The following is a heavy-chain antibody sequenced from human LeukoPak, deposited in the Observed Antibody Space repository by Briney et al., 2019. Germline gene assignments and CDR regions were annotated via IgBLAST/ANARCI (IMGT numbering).Heavy chain of an antibody. CDR2: IYSGGST. J-gene: IGHJ4*02. D-gene: IGHD6-13*01. Sequence: PGGSLRLSCAASGFTVSSNYMSWVRQAPGKGLEWVSVIYSGGSTYYADSVKGRFTISRDNSKNTLYLQMNSLRAEDTAVYYCARGVYIAAAQYGYWGQGTLVTVSS. CDR3: ARGVYIAAAQYGY. V-gene: IGHV3-66*01. CDR1: GFTVSSNY.